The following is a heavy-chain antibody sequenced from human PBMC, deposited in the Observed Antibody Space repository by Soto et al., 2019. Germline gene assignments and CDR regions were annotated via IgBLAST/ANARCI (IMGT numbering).Heavy chain of an antibody. Sequence: EVQLLESGGGLVQPGGSLRLSCAASGFTFSSYAMSWVRQAPGKGLEWVSAISGSGGSTYFADSVKGRFTISRDNSKNTLYLQMNSLRAEDTAVYYCAKAPTNYGSGSYYYYWGQGTLVTVSS. CDR2: ISGSGGST. D-gene: IGHD3-10*01. J-gene: IGHJ4*02. CDR3: AKAPTNYGSGSYYYY. CDR1: GFTFSSYA. V-gene: IGHV3-23*01.